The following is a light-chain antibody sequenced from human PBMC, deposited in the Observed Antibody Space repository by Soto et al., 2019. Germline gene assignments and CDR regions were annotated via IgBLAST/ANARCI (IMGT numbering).Light chain of an antibody. CDR3: GSYAGTXTYV. V-gene: IGLV2-11*01. CDR1: DTNICFYNF. Sequence: QSSLTQPRSVSGSPVQSVTISCTGTDTNICFYNFVSWYQQHPDKAPHLVIYDVNKRPSGVPDRSSGSKSGKTASLTISGLQADDEADYLCGSYAGTXTYVVGTGTKVXV. CDR2: DVN. J-gene: IGLJ1*01.